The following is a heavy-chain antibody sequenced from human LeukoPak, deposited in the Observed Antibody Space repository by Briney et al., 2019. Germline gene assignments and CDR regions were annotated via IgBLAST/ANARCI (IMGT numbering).Heavy chain of an antibody. CDR3: ARDSRGYDYGFDY. D-gene: IGHD5-12*01. J-gene: IGHJ4*02. CDR1: GGSFSGYY. CDR2: INHSGST. Sequence: SEALSLNCAVYGGSFSGYYWSWIRQPPGKGLEWIGEINHSGSTNYNPSLKSRVTISVDTSKNQFSLKLSSVTAADTAVYYCARDSRGYDYGFDYWGQGTLVTVSS. V-gene: IGHV4-34*01.